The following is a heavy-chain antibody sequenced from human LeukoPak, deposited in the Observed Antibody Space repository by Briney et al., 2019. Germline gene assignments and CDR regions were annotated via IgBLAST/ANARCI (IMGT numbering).Heavy chain of an antibody. J-gene: IGHJ3*02. CDR1: GFTFCSYS. D-gene: IGHD3-3*01. Sequence: SGGSLRLSCAASGFTFCSYSMNWVRQAPGGGLEWVSSICSSSSYIYYADSVRGRLTISGETAKNSLYLKMNSLRAEDTAVYYCARDISEYDAFDIWGQGTMVTVSS. V-gene: IGHV3-21*01. CDR2: ICSSSSYI. CDR3: ARDISEYDAFDI.